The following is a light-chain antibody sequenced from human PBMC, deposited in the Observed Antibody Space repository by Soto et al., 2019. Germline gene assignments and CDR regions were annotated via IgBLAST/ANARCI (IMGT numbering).Light chain of an antibody. J-gene: IGKJ4*01. V-gene: IGKV1-12*01. CDR1: QAISSW. Sequence: DIQMTQSPSSVSASVGDRVTITCRASQAISSWLAWYQQKPGTAPKLLIYAASSLQSGVPSRFSGSGSGTDFTLTISSLQPEDFATYYCQQASSFPLTFGGGTNVDIK. CDR2: AAS. CDR3: QQASSFPLT.